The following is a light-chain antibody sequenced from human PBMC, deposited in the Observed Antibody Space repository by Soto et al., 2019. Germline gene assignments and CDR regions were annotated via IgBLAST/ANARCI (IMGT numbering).Light chain of an antibody. CDR2: GAS. Sequence: IVLTQSPGTLSLSPGERVTLSCRASQSVTSIYLAWYQQKPGQAPRLLIYGASSRATGIPDRFSGSGSRTDFTLTISRLEPEDFAVYYCQQYGSSPWTFGQGTKVDI. V-gene: IGKV3-20*01. J-gene: IGKJ1*01. CDR1: QSVTSIY. CDR3: QQYGSSPWT.